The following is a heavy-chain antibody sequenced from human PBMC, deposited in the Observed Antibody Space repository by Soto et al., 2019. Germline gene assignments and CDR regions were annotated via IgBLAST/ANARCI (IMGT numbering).Heavy chain of an antibody. V-gene: IGHV4-34*01. CDR1: GGSFSGYY. Sequence: SVPLSLTCAVYGGSFSGYYWNSIRQPPGKGLEWIGEINHSGSTNYNPSLKSRVTISVDTSKDQFSLRLTSVTAADTAVYYCARLLQNWFAPWGQGTLVTVSS. CDR3: ARLLQNWFAP. CDR2: INHSGST. D-gene: IGHD3-3*01. J-gene: IGHJ5*02.